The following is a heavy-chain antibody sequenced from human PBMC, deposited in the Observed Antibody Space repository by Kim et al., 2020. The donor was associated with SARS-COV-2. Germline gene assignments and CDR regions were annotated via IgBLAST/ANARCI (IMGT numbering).Heavy chain of an antibody. V-gene: IGHV3-53*01. Sequence: YYADSVKGRFTISRDNSKNTVYLQMTSLRVEDTAVYYCARAVSVAGAHYWGQGTLVTVSS. J-gene: IGHJ4*02. CDR3: ARAVSVAGAHY. D-gene: IGHD6-19*01.